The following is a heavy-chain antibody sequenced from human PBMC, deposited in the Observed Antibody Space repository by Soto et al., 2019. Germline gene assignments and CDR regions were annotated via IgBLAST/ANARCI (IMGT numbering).Heavy chain of an antibody. V-gene: IGHV2-5*01. D-gene: IGHD3-16*01. CDR1: GFSLSTTGGG. Sequence: SGPTLVNPTPTLTLNCTFSGFSLSTTGGGVSWLRQPPGKALEWLALIYWHDDKRYSPSLKSRLTITKDTSKNQVVLTMTNMDPVDSATYYCAHRGGATVGLYYLDDWGQGALVAVSS. CDR3: AHRGGATVGLYYLDD. J-gene: IGHJ4*02. CDR2: IYWHDDK.